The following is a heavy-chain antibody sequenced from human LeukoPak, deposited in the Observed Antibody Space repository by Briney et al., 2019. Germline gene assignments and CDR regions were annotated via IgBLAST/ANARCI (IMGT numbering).Heavy chain of an antibody. CDR1: GFTFSSYE. J-gene: IGHJ4*02. D-gene: IGHD2-21*01. CDR3: ARVGSRHIVVFDG. CDR2: ISSSGSTI. V-gene: IGHV3-48*03. Sequence: PGGSLRLSCAASGFTFSSYEMNWVRQAPGRGLEWVSYISSSGSTIYYADSVKGRFTISRDNAKNSLYLQMSSLRDEHTAVYLFARVGSRHIVVFDGWGQGTLVTVCS.